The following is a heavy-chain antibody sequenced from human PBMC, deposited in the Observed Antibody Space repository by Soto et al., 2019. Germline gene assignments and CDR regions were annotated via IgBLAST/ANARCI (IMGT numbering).Heavy chain of an antibody. CDR3: ARVKLRYSSSWSWFDP. CDR2: IKQDGSEK. V-gene: IGHV3-7*01. Sequence: GSLRLSCAASGFTFSSYWMSWVRQAPGKGLEWVANIKQDGSEKYFVDSVKGRFTISRENAKYSLYLKMNSLRAEDTAFFYCARVKLRYSSSWSWFDPWGQGTLVTVSS. D-gene: IGHD6-13*01. J-gene: IGHJ5*02. CDR1: GFTFSSYW.